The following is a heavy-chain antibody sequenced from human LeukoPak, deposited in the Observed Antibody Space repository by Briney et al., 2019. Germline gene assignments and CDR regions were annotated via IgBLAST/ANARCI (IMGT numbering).Heavy chain of an antibody. CDR3: ITITDIVGPL. CDR2: IKTKNDGGTA. J-gene: IGHJ4*02. D-gene: IGHD2-15*01. Sequence: GGSLRLSCAASGFTFSNAYLNWVRQAPGKGPEWVGRIKTKNDGGTADYAAPVNGRFSISRDDSKNTLYLQMNSLKIEDTAVYYCITITDIVGPLWGQGTLVTVSS. V-gene: IGHV3-15*01. CDR1: GFTFSNAY.